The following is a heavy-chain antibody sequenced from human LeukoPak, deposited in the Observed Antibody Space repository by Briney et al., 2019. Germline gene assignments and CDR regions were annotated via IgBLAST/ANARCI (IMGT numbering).Heavy chain of an antibody. D-gene: IGHD3-22*01. CDR2: ISCGCGNT. Sequence: PGGPLRLSCAASGFTLNNYAMIWVRQAPGKGLEGVSCISCGCGNTYYADSVKGRFAISRDSSKTTLYLQMKSLRAEHTAVYYSAKDYGYYDSGISVRGKNCFDPWGQGTLVTVSS. V-gene: IGHV3-23*01. CDR3: AKDYGYYDSGISVRGKNCFDP. J-gene: IGHJ5*02. CDR1: GFTLNNYA.